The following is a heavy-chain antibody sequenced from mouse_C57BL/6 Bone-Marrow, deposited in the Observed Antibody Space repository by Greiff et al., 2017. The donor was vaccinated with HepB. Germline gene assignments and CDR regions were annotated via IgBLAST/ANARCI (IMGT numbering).Heavy chain of an antibody. CDR1: GFTFTDYY. J-gene: IGHJ4*01. V-gene: IGHV7-3*01. Sequence: EVQLVESGGGLVQPGGSLSLSCAASGFTFTDYYMSWVRQPPGKALEWLGFIRYKANGYTTEYSASVKGRFTISRDNYQSILYLQMNALRAEDSATYYCARPTLLHHYYAMDYWGQGTSVTVSS. CDR2: IRYKANGYTT. D-gene: IGHD2-1*01. CDR3: ARPTLLHHYYAMDY.